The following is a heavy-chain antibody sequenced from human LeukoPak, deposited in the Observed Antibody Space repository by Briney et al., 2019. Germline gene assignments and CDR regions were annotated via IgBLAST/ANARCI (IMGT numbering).Heavy chain of an antibody. V-gene: IGHV4-59*01. Sequence: PSETLSLTCTVSGGSMNNYYWSWIRLPPGKGLEWIGYIYYGGSTNYNPFLNSRVTLSVDTSKNQFSLKLSSVTAADTAVYYCARGGWSFTDWGQGILVTVSS. J-gene: IGHJ4*02. D-gene: IGHD6-19*01. CDR2: IYYGGST. CDR3: ARGGWSFTD. CDR1: GGSMNNYY.